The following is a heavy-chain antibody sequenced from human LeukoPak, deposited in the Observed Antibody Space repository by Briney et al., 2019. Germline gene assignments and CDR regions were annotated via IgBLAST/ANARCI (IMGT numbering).Heavy chain of an antibody. CDR2: IYTSGST. V-gene: IGHV4-61*02. CDR1: GGSISSGSYY. CDR3: ARDRSWGATDY. Sequence: SETLSLTCTVSGGSISSGSYYWSWIRQPAGKGLEWIGRIYTSGSTNYNPSLKSRVTISVDTSKNQFSLKLSSVTAADTAVYYCARDRSWGATDYWGQGTLVTVSS. J-gene: IGHJ4*02. D-gene: IGHD1-26*01.